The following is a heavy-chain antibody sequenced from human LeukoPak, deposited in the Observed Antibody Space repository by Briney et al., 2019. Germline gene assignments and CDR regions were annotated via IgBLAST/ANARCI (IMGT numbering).Heavy chain of an antibody. D-gene: IGHD6-19*01. V-gene: IGHV3-7*01. J-gene: IGHJ3*02. CDR1: GFTFSSYW. CDR2: IKQDGSEK. Sequence: GGSLRLSCAASGFTFSSYWMSWVRQAPGKGLEWVVNIKQDGSEKYYADSVKGRFTISRDNVKNSLYLQMNSLRAEDTAVYYCARDKIVVDGTGAFDIWGQGTMVTVSA. CDR3: ARDKIVVDGTGAFDI.